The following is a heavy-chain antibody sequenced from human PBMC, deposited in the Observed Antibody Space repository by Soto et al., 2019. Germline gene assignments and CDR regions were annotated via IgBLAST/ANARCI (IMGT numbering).Heavy chain of an antibody. CDR2: IYYSGST. V-gene: IGHV4-61*01. Sequence: QVPLQESGPGLVKASETLYLTCTVSGGSVSRGNYYWTWIRQPPGKGLEWIGHIYYSGSTKYNPSLKSRVIIAVDTSKNQFALKVTSVTAADTAVYYCTRVGVIVAAGNFDFWGQGALVTGSS. CDR3: TRVGVIVAAGNFDF. D-gene: IGHD6-13*01. J-gene: IGHJ4*02. CDR1: GGSVSRGNYY.